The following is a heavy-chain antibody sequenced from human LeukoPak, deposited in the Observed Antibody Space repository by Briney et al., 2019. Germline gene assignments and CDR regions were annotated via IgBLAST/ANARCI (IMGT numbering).Heavy chain of an antibody. D-gene: IGHD3-3*01. J-gene: IGHJ4*02. CDR3: ARGDPDFWSGSGR. CDR1: GFTFSTYW. V-gene: IGHV3-7*01. Sequence: GGSLRLSCAASGFTFSTYWMGWVRQAPGKGLEWVANIKQDGSEKYYVDSVKGRFTISRDNAKNSLYLQMNSLRAEDAAVYYCARGDPDFWSGSGRWGQGTLVTVSS. CDR2: IKQDGSEK.